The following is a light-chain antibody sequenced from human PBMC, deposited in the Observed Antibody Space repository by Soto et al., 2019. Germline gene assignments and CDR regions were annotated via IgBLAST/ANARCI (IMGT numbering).Light chain of an antibody. J-gene: IGLJ2*01. V-gene: IGLV2-14*01. CDR2: DVS. CDR1: SSDVGGYNY. CDR3: SSYTSSSTLVV. Sequence: QSALTQPASVSGSPGQSITISCTGTSSDVGGYNYVSWYQQHPGKAPKLMIYDVSNRPSGVSNRFSCSKSGNTASLTISGLQAEDEVDYYCSSYTSSSTLVVFGGGTKLTVL.